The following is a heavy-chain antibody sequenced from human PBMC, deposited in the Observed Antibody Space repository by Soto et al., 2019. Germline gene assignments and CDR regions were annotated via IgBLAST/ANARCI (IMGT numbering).Heavy chain of an antibody. CDR2: INPSGGST. CDR3: AREVRFPYYYYGMDV. CDR1: GYTFTSYY. D-gene: IGHD3-3*01. Sequence: GASVKVSCKASGYTFTSYYMHWVRQASGQGLEWMGIINPSGGSTSYAQKFQGRVTMTRDTSTSTVYMELSSLRSEDTAVYYCAREVRFPYYYYGMDVWGQGTTVTVSS. J-gene: IGHJ6*02. V-gene: IGHV1-46*01.